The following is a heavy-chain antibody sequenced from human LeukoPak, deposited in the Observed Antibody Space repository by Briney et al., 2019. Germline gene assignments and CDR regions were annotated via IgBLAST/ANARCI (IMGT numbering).Heavy chain of an antibody. CDR1: GFTFSSYW. Sequence: PGGSLRLSCAASGFTFSSYWMSWVRQAPGKGLEWVANIKQDGSEKYYVDSVKGRFTISRDNAKSSLYLQMNSLRAEDTAVYYCARDKIVGATNFDYWGQGTLVTVSS. CDR2: IKQDGSEK. V-gene: IGHV3-7*01. CDR3: ARDKIVGATNFDY. D-gene: IGHD1-26*01. J-gene: IGHJ4*02.